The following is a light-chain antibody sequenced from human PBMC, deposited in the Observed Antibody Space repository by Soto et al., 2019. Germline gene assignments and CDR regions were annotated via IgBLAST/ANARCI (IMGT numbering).Light chain of an antibody. Sequence: DIQMTPSPSSLSASVGDRVTITGRASQSISSYLNWYQQKPGKAPKLLIYAASSLQSGVPSRFSGSGSGTDFTLTISSLQPEDFATYYCQQSYSTSITFGQGTRLEIK. CDR3: QQSYSTSIT. V-gene: IGKV1-39*01. CDR2: AAS. CDR1: QSISSY. J-gene: IGKJ5*01.